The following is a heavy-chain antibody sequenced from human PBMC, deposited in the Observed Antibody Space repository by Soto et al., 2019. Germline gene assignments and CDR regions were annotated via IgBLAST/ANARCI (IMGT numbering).Heavy chain of an antibody. V-gene: IGHV4-61*05. CDR1: CGSISSSNYY. CDR2: IYYSGTT. D-gene: IGHD1-26*01. Sequence: SETLSLTCTVSCGSISSSNYYWGWIRQPPGKGLEWIGYIYYSGTTNYSPSLKSRVTISVDTSKNQFSLKLSSVTAADSAIYYCARQSGGYYYYGMDVWGQGTTVS. J-gene: IGHJ6*02. CDR3: ARQSGGYYYYGMDV.